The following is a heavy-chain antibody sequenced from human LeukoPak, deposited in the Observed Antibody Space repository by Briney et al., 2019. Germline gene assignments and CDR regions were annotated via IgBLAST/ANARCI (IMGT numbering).Heavy chain of an antibody. V-gene: IGHV4-61*02. J-gene: IGHJ5*02. CDR1: GGSITATGTYY. CDR3: ARETVAGSRFDP. D-gene: IGHD2-15*01. Sequence: PSETLSLTCTVSGGSITATGTYYWSWIRQPAGKGLEWIGRIYTSGSTHYNPSFKSRVTISVDTSKTRFSLNLSSVTAADTAVYYCARETVAGSRFDPWGRGTLVTVSS. CDR2: IYTSGST.